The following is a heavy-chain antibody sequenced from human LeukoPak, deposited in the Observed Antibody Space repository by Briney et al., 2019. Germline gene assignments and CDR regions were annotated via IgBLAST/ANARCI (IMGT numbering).Heavy chain of an antibody. V-gene: IGHV3-30-3*01. D-gene: IGHD2-15*01. J-gene: IGHJ4*02. CDR2: ISYDGSNK. Sequence: PGGSLRLSCAASGFTFSSYAMHWVRQAPGKGLEWVAVISYDGSNKYYADSVKGRFTISRDNSKNTLYLQVNSLRAEDTAVYYCARAIGVVNVYFDYWGRGTLVTVSS. CDR1: GFTFSSYA. CDR3: ARAIGVVNVYFDY.